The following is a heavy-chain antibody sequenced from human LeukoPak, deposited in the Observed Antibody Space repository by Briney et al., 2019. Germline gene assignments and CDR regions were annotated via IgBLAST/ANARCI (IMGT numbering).Heavy chain of an antibody. V-gene: IGHV3-53*01. D-gene: IGHD3-22*01. Sequence: GGSLRLSCAASGFTVSSNYMSWVRQAPGKGLEWVSVIYSGGSTYYADSVKGRFTISRDDSKNTLYLQMNSLRAEDTAVYYCASPRGYRDAFDIWGQGTMVTVSS. J-gene: IGHJ3*02. CDR3: ASPRGYRDAFDI. CDR2: IYSGGST. CDR1: GFTVSSNY.